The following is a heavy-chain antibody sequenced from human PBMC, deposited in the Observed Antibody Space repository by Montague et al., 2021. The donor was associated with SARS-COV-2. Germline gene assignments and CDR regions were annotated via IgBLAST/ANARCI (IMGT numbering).Heavy chain of an antibody. CDR3: ASHPVFQQLYS. V-gene: IGHV4-4*02. D-gene: IGHD6-13*01. CDR2: IHHTGII. CDR1: GASVSRINW. Sequence: SETLSLTCAVSGASVSRINWWSWVRQPPGRGLEWVAEIHHTGIINFNPSLRSRGLISLDSSKNQFSLTLNSVTAADTATYYCASHPVFQQLYSWGQGTLV. J-gene: IGHJ4*02.